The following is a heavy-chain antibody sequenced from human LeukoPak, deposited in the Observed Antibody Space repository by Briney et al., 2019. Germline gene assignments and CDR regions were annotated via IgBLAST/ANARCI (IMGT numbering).Heavy chain of an antibody. CDR3: ARDRCSGDRCWRYFDN. Sequence: GGSLRLSCAASGFTFSSYAMHWVRQAPGKGLEYVSAISSSGGSTFYANSVKGRFTISRDNYKNTLYLQVGSLRGEDMDVYYCARDRCSGDRCWRYFDNWGQGTLVTVSS. V-gene: IGHV3-64*01. J-gene: IGHJ4*02. CDR1: GFTFSSYA. CDR2: ISSSGGST. D-gene: IGHD2-15*01.